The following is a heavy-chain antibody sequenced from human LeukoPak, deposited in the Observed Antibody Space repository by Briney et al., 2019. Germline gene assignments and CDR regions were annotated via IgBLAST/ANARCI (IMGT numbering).Heavy chain of an antibody. Sequence: GGSLRLSCAASGFTFSSYAMHWVRQAPGKGLEWVAVISYDGSNKYYADSVKGRFTISRDNSKNTLYLQMNSLRAEDTAVYYCARGRRDAFWSGYIYYYYGMDVWGQGTTVTVSS. J-gene: IGHJ6*02. D-gene: IGHD3-3*01. CDR3: ARGRRDAFWSGYIYYYYGMDV. CDR2: ISYDGSNK. CDR1: GFTFSSYA. V-gene: IGHV3-30*14.